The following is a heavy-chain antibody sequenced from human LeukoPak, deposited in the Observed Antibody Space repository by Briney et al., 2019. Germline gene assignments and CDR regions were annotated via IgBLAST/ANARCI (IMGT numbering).Heavy chain of an antibody. CDR2: ISGSGGNT. CDR1: GFTFSSYA. J-gene: IGHJ4*02. D-gene: IGHD1-26*01. CDR3: ANYGGTYWYYFDY. Sequence: GGSLRLSCTTSGFTFSSYAMSWVRQAPGKGLEWFSTISGSGGNTYYADSVKGRFTISRDNSKNTLYLQMNSLRADDTAAYYCANYGGTYWYYFDYWGQGTLVIVSS. V-gene: IGHV3-23*01.